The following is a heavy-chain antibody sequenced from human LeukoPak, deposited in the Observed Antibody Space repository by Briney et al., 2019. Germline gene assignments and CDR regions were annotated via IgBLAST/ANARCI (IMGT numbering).Heavy chain of an antibody. V-gene: IGHV3-15*01. J-gene: IGHJ4*02. Sequence: GGSLRLSCAASGFTFRNAWMSWVRQAPGKGLEWVGRVKSKTDGATTDYAAPVEGRFTISRDDSKNTLYLQMNSLRTEDTAVYYCTTGRSGYWGQGTLVTVSS. CDR3: TTGRSGY. CDR2: VKSKTDGATT. CDR1: GFTFRNAW.